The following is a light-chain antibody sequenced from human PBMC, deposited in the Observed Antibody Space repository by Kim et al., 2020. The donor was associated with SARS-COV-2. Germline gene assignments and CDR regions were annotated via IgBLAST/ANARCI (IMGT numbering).Light chain of an antibody. CDR3: ASWDDSLHGPV. Sequence: GQRVTVACSGSGSNIGRNAVSWYQQVPGTAPKFLIYSNSRRPSGVPDRFSGSSSGTAASLAISGLQSEDEADYYCASWDDSLHGPVFGGGTQLTVL. CDR2: SNS. J-gene: IGLJ2*01. CDR1: GSNIGRNA. V-gene: IGLV1-44*01.